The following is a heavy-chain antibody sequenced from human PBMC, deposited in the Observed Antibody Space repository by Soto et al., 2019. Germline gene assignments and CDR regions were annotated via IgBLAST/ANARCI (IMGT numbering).Heavy chain of an antibody. V-gene: IGHV3-30*03. Sequence: QVQVVDSGGGVVQPGRSLRLSCATSGFTFSDYGMHWVRQAPGKGLEWVAFIEDHGKRTYYADSVKGRFTVSRDSSQKTLYLEMNSLRAEDTAVYYCARDRKDSWGCDYWGQGTLVAVSS. D-gene: IGHD6-13*01. CDR3: ARDRKDSWGCDY. CDR2: IEDHGKRT. J-gene: IGHJ4*02. CDR1: GFTFSDYG.